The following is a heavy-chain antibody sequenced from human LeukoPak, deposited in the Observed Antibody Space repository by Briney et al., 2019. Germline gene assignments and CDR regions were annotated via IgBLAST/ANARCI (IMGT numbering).Heavy chain of an antibody. J-gene: IGHJ4*02. Sequence: GGSLRLSCAASGFTFSSYAMSWVRQAPGKGLEWVSTISGSGSNTYYADSVKGRFTISRDNSKNTLSLQMNSLRVEDTAVYYCAKQNARGGTYEPVTVWGQAALVTVSS. V-gene: IGHV3-23*01. D-gene: IGHD3-16*01. CDR2: ISGSGSNT. CDR1: GFTFSSYA. CDR3: AKQNARGGTYEPVTV.